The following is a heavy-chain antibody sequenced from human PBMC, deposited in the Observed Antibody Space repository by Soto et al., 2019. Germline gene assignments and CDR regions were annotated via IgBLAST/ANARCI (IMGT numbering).Heavy chain of an antibody. CDR3: ARDKGYGDDLDS. CDR2: ISGKSTYI. D-gene: IGHD4-17*01. V-gene: IGHV3-21*01. Sequence: VQLVESGGGLVKPGGSLRLSCAASGFSFSDYYMSWVRQAPGKGLEWVSSISGKSTYIYYAASVKGRFTISRENARNAVYLQMHSLRAEDTAVYYCARDKGYGDDLDSWGQGTRVTVSS. J-gene: IGHJ4*02. CDR1: GFSFSDYY.